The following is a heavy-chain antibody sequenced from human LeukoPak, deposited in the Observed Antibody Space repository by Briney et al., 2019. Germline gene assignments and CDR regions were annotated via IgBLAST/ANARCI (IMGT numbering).Heavy chain of an antibody. CDR1: GFTFSSYE. D-gene: IGHD4-11*01. Sequence: PGGSLRLSCAASGFTFSSYEMNWVRQAPGKGLEWVSYISSSGSTIYYADSVKDRFTISRDNAKNSLYLQMNSLRAEDTAVYYCARGSYSNYALGYYGMDVWGQGTTVTVSS. V-gene: IGHV3-48*03. CDR2: ISSSGSTI. J-gene: IGHJ6*02. CDR3: ARGSYSNYALGYYGMDV.